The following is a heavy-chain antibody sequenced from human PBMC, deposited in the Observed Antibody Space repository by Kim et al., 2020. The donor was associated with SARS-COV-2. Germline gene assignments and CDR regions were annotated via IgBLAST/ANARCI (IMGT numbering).Heavy chain of an antibody. CDR3: ARDSPIYSNYGMDV. J-gene: IGHJ6*02. V-gene: IGHV4-31*03. D-gene: IGHD4-4*01. Sequence: SETLSLTCTVSGGSISSGGYYWSWIRQHPGKGLEWIGYIYYSGSTYYNPSLKSRVTISVDTSKNQFSLKLSSVTAADTAVYYCARDSPIYSNYGMDVWGQGTTVTVSS. CDR2: IYYSGST. CDR1: GGSISSGGYY.